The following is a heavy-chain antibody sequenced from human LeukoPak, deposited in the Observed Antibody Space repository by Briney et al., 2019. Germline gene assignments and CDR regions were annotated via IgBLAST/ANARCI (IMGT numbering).Heavy chain of an antibody. CDR1: GFTFTNYA. CDR2: ISFDESNK. Sequence: GGSLRLSCAASGFTFTNYAMSWVRQAPGKGLEWVALISFDESNKYYLDSVKGRFTISRDNSKNTLYLQMNSLRPEDTAVYYCARDQQNGYSSGWSFDSWGQGTLVTVSS. V-gene: IGHV3-30*03. J-gene: IGHJ5*01. CDR3: ARDQQNGYSSGWSFDS. D-gene: IGHD6-19*01.